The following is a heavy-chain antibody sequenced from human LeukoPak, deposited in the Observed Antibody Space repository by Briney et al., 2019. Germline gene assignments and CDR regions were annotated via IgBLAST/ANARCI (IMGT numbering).Heavy chain of an antibody. Sequence: GGSLRLSCAASGFPFSSYGMHWVRLAPGKGLQWVAVISYDGSNKYYADSVKGRFTISRDNSKNTLYLQMNSLRAEDTAVYYCARSWELLLQPRYNWFDPWGQGTLVTVSS. CDR3: ARSWELLLQPRYNWFDP. CDR2: ISYDGSNK. CDR1: GFPFSSYG. V-gene: IGHV3-30*03. J-gene: IGHJ5*02. D-gene: IGHD1-26*01.